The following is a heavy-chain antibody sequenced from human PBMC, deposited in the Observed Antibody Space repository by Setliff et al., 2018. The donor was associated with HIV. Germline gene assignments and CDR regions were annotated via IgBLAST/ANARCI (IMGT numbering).Heavy chain of an antibody. D-gene: IGHD5-18*01. CDR3: GRLSDTAMASFDS. J-gene: IGHJ4*02. V-gene: IGHV4-4*08. Sequence: SETLSLTCRVSGGSISSYHWSWIRQPPGKGLEWIGRIYKSGSANYSPSLKGRVTISADTSRNQFSLKLTSVTAADTAIYYCGRLSDTAMASFDSWGQGTLVTVSS. CDR2: IYKSGSA. CDR1: GGSISSYH.